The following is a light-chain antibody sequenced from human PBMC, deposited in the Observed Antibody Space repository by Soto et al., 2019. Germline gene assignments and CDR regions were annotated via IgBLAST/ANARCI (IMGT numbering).Light chain of an antibody. J-gene: IGLJ1*01. CDR3: CSYAGARTYV. V-gene: IGLV2-23*01. CDR2: EGN. Sequence: QSVLTQPASVSGSPGQSITISCTGSISDVGSYGPVSWYQQHPGQVPKLIIYEGNRRPSGVSSRFSGSKSGNTASLTISGLQAEDEAEYYCCSYAGARTYVFGTGTKVTVL. CDR1: ISDVGSYGP.